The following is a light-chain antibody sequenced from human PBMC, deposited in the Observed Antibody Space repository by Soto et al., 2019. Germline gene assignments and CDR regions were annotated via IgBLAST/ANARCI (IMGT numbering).Light chain of an antibody. Sequence: VLTQPPSASVTPGQRVTISCSGSSSNIGSNTVNWYQQLPVTAPKLLIHANNQRPSGVPDRFSGSKSGTSASLAISWLQSEEADYYCAAWDDSLNGYVFGTGTKVTVL. V-gene: IGLV1-44*01. CDR2: ANN. J-gene: IGLJ1*01. CDR3: AAWDDSLNGYV. CDR1: SSNIGSNT.